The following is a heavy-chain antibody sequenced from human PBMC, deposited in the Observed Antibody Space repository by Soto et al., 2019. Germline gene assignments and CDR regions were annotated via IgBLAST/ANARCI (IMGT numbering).Heavy chain of an antibody. CDR1: GYTFTSYD. V-gene: IGHV1-8*01. CDR2: MNPNSGNT. J-gene: IGHJ6*03. Sequence: ASVKVSCKASGYTFTSYDINWVRQATGQGLEWMGWMNPNSGNTGFAQKFQGRVTMTRNNSISTSYMELSSLRSEDTAVYYCARKGADANYYSYYMDVWGKGTTVTVSS. CDR3: ARKGADANYYSYYMDV.